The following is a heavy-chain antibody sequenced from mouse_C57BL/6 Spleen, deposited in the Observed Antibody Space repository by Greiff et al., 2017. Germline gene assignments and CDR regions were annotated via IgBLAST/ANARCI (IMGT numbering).Heavy chain of an antibody. D-gene: IGHD1-1*02. CDR3: AREGGREDSFDY. J-gene: IGHJ2*01. CDR1: GYTFTSYW. Sequence: VQLQQSGAELVMPGASVKLSCKASGYTFTSYWMPWVKQRPGQGLEWIGEIDPSASFTNYNQKFKGKSTLTVDKSSSTASMQLSSLTSEDSAGYDGAREGGREDSFDYWGQGTTLTVAS. CDR2: IDPSASFT. V-gene: IGHV1-69*01.